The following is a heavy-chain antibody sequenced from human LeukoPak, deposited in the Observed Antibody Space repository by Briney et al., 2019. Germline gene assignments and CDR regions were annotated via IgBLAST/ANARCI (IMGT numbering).Heavy chain of an antibody. D-gene: IGHD5-12*01. J-gene: IGHJ5*02. Sequence: MASETLSLTCTVSGGSISSYYWSWIRQPPGKGLGWIGYMSYSGSTNYNPSLKSRVTISVDTSKNQFSLKLSSLTAADTAVYYCARGGSGYDWFDPWGQGTLVTVSS. CDR3: ARGGSGYDWFDP. CDR1: GGSISSYY. CDR2: MSYSGST. V-gene: IGHV4-59*01.